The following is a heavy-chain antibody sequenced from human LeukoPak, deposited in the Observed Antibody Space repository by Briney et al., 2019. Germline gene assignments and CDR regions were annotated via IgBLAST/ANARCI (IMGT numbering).Heavy chain of an antibody. CDR3: SRESGAFCPFGY. Sequence: SETLSLTCSVSGGSMNSYYWSWIRQSPGKGLEWIGYIYYSGSTNYNPSLKSRVTISVDTSKNQFSLKLTSVTAADTAIYYCSRESGAFCPFGYWGQGTLVIVPP. CDR1: GGSMNSYY. CDR2: IYYSGST. D-gene: IGHD1-26*01. J-gene: IGHJ4*02. V-gene: IGHV4-59*12.